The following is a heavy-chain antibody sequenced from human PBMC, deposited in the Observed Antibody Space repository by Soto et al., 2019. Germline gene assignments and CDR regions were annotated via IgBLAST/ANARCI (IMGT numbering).Heavy chain of an antibody. CDR3: ASKTYYYGSGLDY. Sequence: GGSLRLSCAASGFTFSSYGMHWVRQAPGKGLEWVAVMSYDGSDKYYADSVKGRFTISRDNSKNTLYLQMKSLRAEDTAVYYCASKTYYYGSGLDYWGQGTLVTVSS. D-gene: IGHD3-10*01. CDR1: GFTFSSYG. V-gene: IGHV3-30*03. J-gene: IGHJ4*02. CDR2: MSYDGSDK.